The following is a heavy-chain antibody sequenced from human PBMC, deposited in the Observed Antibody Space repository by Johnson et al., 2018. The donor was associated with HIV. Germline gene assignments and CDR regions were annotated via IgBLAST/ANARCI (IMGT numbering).Heavy chain of an antibody. Sequence: QVQLLESGGGVVQPGRSLRLSCAVSGFTFSNYAMHWVRQAPGKGLEWVAVISYDGSSKFSADSVKGRFTISRDNSKNTLYLQMNSLRVEDTAVYFCAKIAAATALKDAFDFWGRGTMVTVSS. J-gene: IGHJ3*01. CDR3: AKIAAATALKDAFDF. D-gene: IGHD6-13*01. CDR1: GFTFSNYA. CDR2: ISYDGSSK. V-gene: IGHV3-30*04.